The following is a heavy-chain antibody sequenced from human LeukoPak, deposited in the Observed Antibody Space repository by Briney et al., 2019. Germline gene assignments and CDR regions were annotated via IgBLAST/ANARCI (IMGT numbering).Heavy chain of an antibody. J-gene: IGHJ5*02. CDR2: IYYSGST. D-gene: IGHD3-10*01. CDR3: ARVNPEDGNYYGSGSYLNWFDP. Sequence: ASETLSLTCTVSGGSISSYYWSWIRQPPGKGLEWIGYIYYSGSTYYNPSLKSRVTISVDTSKNQFSLKPSSVTAADTAVYYCARVNPEDGNYYGSGSYLNWFDPWGQGTLVTVSS. V-gene: IGHV4-30-4*01. CDR1: GGSISSYY.